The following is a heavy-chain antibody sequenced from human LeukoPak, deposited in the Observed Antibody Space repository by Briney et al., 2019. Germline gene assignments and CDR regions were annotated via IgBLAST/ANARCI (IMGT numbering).Heavy chain of an antibody. J-gene: IGHJ4*02. CDR3: ARRDYFDY. CDR1: GSTLSSYW. V-gene: IGHV3-74*01. CDR2: INSDGSST. Sequence: PGGSLRLSCAAPGSTLSSYWMHWVRPTPGKGLVWVSRINSDGSSTYYADSVKGRFTISRDNAKNTLYLQMNSLRAEDTAVYYCARRDYFDYWGQGTLVTVSS.